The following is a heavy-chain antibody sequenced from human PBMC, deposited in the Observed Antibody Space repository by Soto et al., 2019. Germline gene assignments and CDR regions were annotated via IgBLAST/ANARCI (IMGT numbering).Heavy chain of an antibody. V-gene: IGHV1-18*01. CDR2: ISAYNGNT. CDR3: ARHSPRIVRATGGDRSYYYYGMDV. Sequence: QVQLVQSGAEVKKPGASVKVSCKASGYTFTSYGISWVRQAPGQGLEWMGWISAYNGNTNYAQKLQGRVTLTTDTSTSIAYMELRSLRSDDAAVYYCARHSPRIVRATGGDRSYYYYGMDVWGQGTTVTVSS. CDR1: GYTFTSYG. J-gene: IGHJ6*02. D-gene: IGHD1-26*01.